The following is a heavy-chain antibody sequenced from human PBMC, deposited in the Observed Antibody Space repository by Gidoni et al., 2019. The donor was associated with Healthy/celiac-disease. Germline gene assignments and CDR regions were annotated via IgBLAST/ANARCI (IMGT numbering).Heavy chain of an antibody. CDR3: TRDLLEGAITYYYYYGMDV. J-gene: IGHJ6*02. CDR2: IRSKAYGGTT. V-gene: IGHV3-49*03. CDR1: GFTFGDYA. D-gene: IGHD1-26*01. Sequence: EVQLVESGGGLVQPGRSLRLSCTASGFTFGDYAMSWFRQAPGKGLEWVGFIRSKAYGGTTEYAASVKGRFTISRDDSKSIAYLQMNSLKTEDTAVYYCTRDLLEGAITYYYYYGMDVWGQGTTVTVSS.